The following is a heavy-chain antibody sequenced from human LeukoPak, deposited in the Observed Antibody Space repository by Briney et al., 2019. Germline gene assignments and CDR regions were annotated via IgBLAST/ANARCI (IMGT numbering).Heavy chain of an antibody. CDR2: IYYSGST. J-gene: IGHJ6*02. D-gene: IGHD3-9*01. CDR3: ARGESRYFDWLIQPYYYYGMDV. Sequence: SETLSLTCTVSGGSISSYYWSWTRQPPGKGLEWIGYIYYSGSTNYNPSLKSRVTISVDTSKNQFSLKLSSVTAADTAVYYCARGESRYFDWLIQPYYYYGMDVWGQGTTVTVSS. CDR1: GGSISSYY. V-gene: IGHV4-59*01.